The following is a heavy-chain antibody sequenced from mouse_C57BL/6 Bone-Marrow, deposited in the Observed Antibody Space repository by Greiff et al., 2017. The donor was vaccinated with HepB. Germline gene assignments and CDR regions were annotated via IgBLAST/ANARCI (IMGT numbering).Heavy chain of an antibody. V-gene: IGHV14-4*01. D-gene: IGHD2-2*01. CDR3: TTRGLRRDY. CDR2: IDPENGDT. CDR1: GFNIKDDY. J-gene: IGHJ2*01. Sequence: EVQLVESGAELVRPGASVKLSCTASGFNIKDDYMHWVKQRPEQGLEWIGWIDPENGDTEYASKFQGKATITADTSSNTAYLQLSSLTSEDTAVYYCTTRGLRRDYWGQGTTLTVSS.